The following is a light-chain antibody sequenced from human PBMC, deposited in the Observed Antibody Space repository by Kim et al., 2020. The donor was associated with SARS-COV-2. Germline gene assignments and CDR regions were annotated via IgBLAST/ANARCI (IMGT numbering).Light chain of an antibody. J-gene: IGKJ1*01. CDR2: AAS. V-gene: IGKV1-27*01. Sequence: ASVGDRVTITCRASQGIRNYLAWYQQKPGKVPRLLIYAASTLQSGVPSRFSGGGSGTDFTLTISSLQPEDVALYYCQKYDSAPRTFGQGTKVDIK. CDR1: QGIRNY. CDR3: QKYDSAPRT.